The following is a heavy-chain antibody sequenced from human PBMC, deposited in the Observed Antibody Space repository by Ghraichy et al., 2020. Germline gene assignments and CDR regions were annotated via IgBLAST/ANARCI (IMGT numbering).Heavy chain of an antibody. CDR3: AKDLVNQIAKTTVTTLGWFDP. J-gene: IGHJ5*02. CDR1: GFTFSSYG. Sequence: GGSLRLSCAASGFTFSSYGMHWVRQAPGKGLEWVAFIRYDGSNKYYADSVKGRFTISRDNSKNTLYLQMNSLRAEDTAVYYCAKDLVNQIAKTTVTTLGWFDPWGQGTLVTVSS. V-gene: IGHV3-30*02. D-gene: IGHD4-17*01. CDR2: IRYDGSNK.